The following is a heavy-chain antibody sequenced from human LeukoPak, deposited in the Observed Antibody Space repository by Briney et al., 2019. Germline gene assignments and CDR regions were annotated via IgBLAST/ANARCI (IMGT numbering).Heavy chain of an antibody. CDR2: INPSGDST. V-gene: IGHV1-46*01. D-gene: IGHD2-8*01. CDR3: ARGLNGVDY. Sequence: ASVKVSCKASGYTFITYYMHWVRQAPGQGPEWMGIINPSGDSTSYAQKFQGRVTMTRDTSTSTVYMELSSLRSDDTAVYYCARGLNGVDYWGQGTLVTVSS. J-gene: IGHJ4*02. CDR1: GYTFITYY.